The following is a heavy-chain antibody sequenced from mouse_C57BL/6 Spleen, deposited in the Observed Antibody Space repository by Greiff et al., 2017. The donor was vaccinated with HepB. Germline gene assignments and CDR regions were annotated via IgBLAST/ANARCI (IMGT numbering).Heavy chain of an antibody. Sequence: EVQLVESGGGLVKPGGSLKLSCAASGFTFSSYAMSWVRQTPEKRLEWVATISDGGSYTYYPDNVKGRCTISRDNAKNNLYLQMSHLKSEDTAMYYCARDRVDVVTTVFDYWGQGTTLTVSS. CDR1: GFTFSSYA. J-gene: IGHJ2*01. D-gene: IGHD2-2*01. CDR3: ARDRVDVVTTVFDY. CDR2: ISDGGSYT. V-gene: IGHV5-4*01.